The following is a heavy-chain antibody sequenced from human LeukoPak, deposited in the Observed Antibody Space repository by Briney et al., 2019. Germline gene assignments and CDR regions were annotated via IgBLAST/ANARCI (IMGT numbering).Heavy chain of an antibody. V-gene: IGHV3-53*01. Sequence: GGSLRLSCAAFGFTVSSYYMSWVRQAPGKGLEWVSVMRSAGTTSYADCVKGRFTISRDSSKNMLYLQMTSLRAEDTAMYYCARVDPELGYFDYWGQGTLVTVSS. J-gene: IGHJ4*02. D-gene: IGHD1-14*01. CDR3: ARVDPELGYFDY. CDR1: GFTVSSYY. CDR2: MRSAGTT.